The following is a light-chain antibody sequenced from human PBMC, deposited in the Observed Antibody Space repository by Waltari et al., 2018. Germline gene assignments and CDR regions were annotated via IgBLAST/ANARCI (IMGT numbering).Light chain of an antibody. CDR3: QQYNNRPPVT. J-gene: IGKJ4*01. Sequence: EIVMTQSPATLSVSPGERATLSCRASQSVSSNLAWYQQKPGQAPRLLIYGASTRATGIPDRFSGSGSGTEFTRTISSLQSEDFAVYYCQQYNNRPPVTFGGGTQVEIK. V-gene: IGKV3-15*01. CDR2: GAS. CDR1: QSVSSN.